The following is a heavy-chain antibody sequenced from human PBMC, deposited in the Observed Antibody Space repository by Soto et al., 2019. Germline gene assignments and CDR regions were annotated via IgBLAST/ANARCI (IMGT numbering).Heavy chain of an antibody. D-gene: IGHD3-3*01. Sequence: PSETLSLTCAVYGGSFIGYYWSWILQPPWKGLEWIGEINHSGSTNYNPSLKSRVTISVDTSKNQFSLKLSSVTAADTAVYYCARAYYDFWSGLRYYFDYWGQGTLVTVSS. V-gene: IGHV4-34*01. CDR2: INHSGST. CDR1: GGSFIGYY. CDR3: ARAYYDFWSGLRYYFDY. J-gene: IGHJ4*02.